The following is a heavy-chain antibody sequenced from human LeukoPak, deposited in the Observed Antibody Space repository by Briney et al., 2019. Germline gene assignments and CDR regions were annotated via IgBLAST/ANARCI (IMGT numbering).Heavy chain of an antibody. D-gene: IGHD5-12*01. CDR2: IYYSGST. CDR1: GGSISNYY. J-gene: IGHJ4*02. Sequence: SETLSLTCTVSGGSISNYYWSWIRQPPGKGLEWIGYIYYSGSTNYNPSLKSRVTISVDTSKNQFSLKLSSVTAADTAMYYCARGPVVANFDYWGQGTLVTVSS. CDR3: ARGPVVANFDY. V-gene: IGHV4-59*01.